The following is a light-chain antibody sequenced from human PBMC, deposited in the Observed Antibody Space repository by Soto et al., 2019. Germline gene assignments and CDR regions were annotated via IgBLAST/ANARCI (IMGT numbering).Light chain of an antibody. CDR3: SSYAGSNNLV. CDR1: SDDVGGYNY. J-gene: IGLJ3*02. V-gene: IGLV2-8*01. CDR2: EVS. Sequence: QSVLTQPPSASGSPGQSVTLSCTGTSDDVGGYNYVSWYQQHPGKAPKLMISEVSERPSGVPDRFSGSKSGNTASLTVSGLQAEDEADYYCSSYAGSNNLVFGGGTKLTVL.